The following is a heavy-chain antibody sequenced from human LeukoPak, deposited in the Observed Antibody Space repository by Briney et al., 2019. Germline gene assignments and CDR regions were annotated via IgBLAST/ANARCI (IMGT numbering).Heavy chain of an antibody. D-gene: IGHD3-10*01. Sequence: GGSLRLSCAASGFTFSSYAMSWVRQAPGKGLEWVSAISGSGGSTYYADSVKGRFTISRDNSKNTLYLQMNSLRAEDTAVYYRAKDQYGSGSYYHDAFDIWGQGTMVTVSS. CDR2: ISGSGGST. J-gene: IGHJ3*02. V-gene: IGHV3-23*01. CDR3: AKDQYGSGSYYHDAFDI. CDR1: GFTFSSYA.